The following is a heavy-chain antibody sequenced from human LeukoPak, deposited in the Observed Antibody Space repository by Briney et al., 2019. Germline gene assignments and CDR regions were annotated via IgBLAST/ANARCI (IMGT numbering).Heavy chain of an antibody. D-gene: IGHD3-16*01. CDR2: ISYDGSNK. CDR1: GFTFSSYG. Sequence: GGSLRLSCAASGFTFSSYGMHWVRQAPGKGLEWVAVISYDGSNKYYADSVKGRFTISRDNSKNTLYLQVNSLRAEDTAVYYCARHGGGATYYYYAMDVWGQGTTVTVSS. J-gene: IGHJ6*02. CDR3: ARHGGGATYYYYAMDV. V-gene: IGHV3-30*03.